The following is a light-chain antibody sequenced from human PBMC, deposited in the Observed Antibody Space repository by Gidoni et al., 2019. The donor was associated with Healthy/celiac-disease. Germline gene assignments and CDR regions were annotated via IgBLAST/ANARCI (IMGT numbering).Light chain of an antibody. CDR1: QSVSSY. CDR2: DAS. Sequence: EIVLTQSPATLSFSPGERATLSCRASQSVSSYLAWYQQKPGQAPRLLIYDASNRATGIPARFSGSGSGTDFTLTLRSLEPEDFAVYSCQQRPLTFGGGTKVEIK. J-gene: IGKJ4*01. V-gene: IGKV3-11*01. CDR3: QQRPLT.